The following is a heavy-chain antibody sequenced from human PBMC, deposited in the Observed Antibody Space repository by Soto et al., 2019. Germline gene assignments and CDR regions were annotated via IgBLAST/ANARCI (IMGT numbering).Heavy chain of an antibody. Sequence: EVQLVESGGGLVKPGGSLRLSCATSGFTFTNSTMNWVRQAPGEGLGWVSSITSSSSYIYYADSVKGRFTISRDNAKNSLYLQMNSLRAEDTAVYYCARVRSGWCDYWGQGTLVTVSS. D-gene: IGHD6-19*01. CDR1: GFTFTNST. J-gene: IGHJ4*02. V-gene: IGHV3-21*01. CDR2: ITSSSSYI. CDR3: ARVRSGWCDY.